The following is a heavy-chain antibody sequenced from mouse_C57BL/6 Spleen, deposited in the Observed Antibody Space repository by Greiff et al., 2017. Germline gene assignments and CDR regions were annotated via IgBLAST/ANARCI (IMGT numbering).Heavy chain of an antibody. D-gene: IGHD1-1*01. V-gene: IGHV1-64*01. CDR3: ARTGRSEGYFDV. CDR2: IHPNSGRT. CDR1: GYTFTSYW. Sequence: VQLQQPGAELVKPWASVKLSCKASGYTFTSYWMHWVKQRPGRGLEWIGMIHPNSGRTNYNDKFKRKATLTVDKSASTAYMQISSLRSEDSAVYYCARTGRSEGYFDVWGTGTTVTVSS. J-gene: IGHJ1*03.